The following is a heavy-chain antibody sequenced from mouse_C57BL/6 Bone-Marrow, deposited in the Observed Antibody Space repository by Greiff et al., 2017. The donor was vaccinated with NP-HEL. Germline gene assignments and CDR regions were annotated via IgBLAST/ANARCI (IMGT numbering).Heavy chain of an antibody. Sequence: EVQRVESGGGLVKPGGSLKLSCAASGFTFSDYGMHWVRQAPEKGLEWVAYISSGSSTIYYADTVKGRFTISRDNAKNTLFLQMTSLRSEDTAMYYCARRDGYDDPFYAMDYWGQGTSVTVSS. J-gene: IGHJ4*01. D-gene: IGHD2-2*01. CDR3: ARRDGYDDPFYAMDY. CDR2: ISSGSSTI. V-gene: IGHV5-17*01. CDR1: GFTFSDYG.